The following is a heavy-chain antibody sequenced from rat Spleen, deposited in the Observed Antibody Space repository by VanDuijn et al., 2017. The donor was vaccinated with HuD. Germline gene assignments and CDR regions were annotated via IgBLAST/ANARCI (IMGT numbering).Heavy chain of an antibody. CDR3: ARGAAIPYYFDY. J-gene: IGHJ2*01. CDR2: MWSGGST. Sequence: YNVHWVRQPPGKGLEWMGIMWSGGSTDYNSALKSRRSISRDTSKNQVFLKMNSPQTEDTTTYYCARGAAIPYYFDYWGQGVMVTVSS. V-gene: IGHV2-45*01. CDR1: YN. D-gene: IGHD1-2*01.